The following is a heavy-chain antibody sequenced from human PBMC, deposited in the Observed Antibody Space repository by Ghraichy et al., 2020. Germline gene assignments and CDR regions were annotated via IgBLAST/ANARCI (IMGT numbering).Heavy chain of an antibody. CDR2: IGGSGGGT. V-gene: IGHV3-23*01. J-gene: IGHJ4*02. CDR3: AREGKNFDC. CDR1: GFTFGFTFSSST. Sequence: GGSLRLSCAASGFTFGFTFSSSTMIWARQAPGKGLEWVSGIGGSGGGTHYADSVKGRFTISRDNSKNTVYLQMNSLRAEDTAIYYCAREGKNFDCWGQGTLVTVSS. D-gene: IGHD2/OR15-2a*01.